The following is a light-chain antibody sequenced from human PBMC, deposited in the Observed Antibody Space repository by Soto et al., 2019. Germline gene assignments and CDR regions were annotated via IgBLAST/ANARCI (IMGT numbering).Light chain of an antibody. CDR1: SSNIGSYY. CDR2: RNN. V-gene: IGLV1-47*01. J-gene: IGLJ3*02. Sequence: QLVLTQPPSASGTPGQRVTISCFGSSSNIGSYYVHWYQQLPGTAPKLLIYRNNQRPSGVPDRFSGSKSGTSSSLAISGLRSDDEANYYCAAWDDSLSSPVFGGGTKLNVL. CDR3: AAWDDSLSSPV.